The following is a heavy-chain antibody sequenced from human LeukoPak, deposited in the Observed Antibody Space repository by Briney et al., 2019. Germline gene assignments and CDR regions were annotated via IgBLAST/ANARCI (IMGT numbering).Heavy chain of an antibody. CDR2: IHPSDGST. Sequence: GASVKVSCKASGYTFTSNYMHWVRQAPGQGLEWMAIIHPSDGSTSYAQKFQGRVTVTSDMSTNTVYMELSTLRSEDTALYSCARGGKSGPHWLDAWGQGTLVTVLS. CDR3: ARGGKSGPHWLDA. CDR1: GYTFTSNY. J-gene: IGHJ5*02. D-gene: IGHD5-12*01. V-gene: IGHV1-46*01.